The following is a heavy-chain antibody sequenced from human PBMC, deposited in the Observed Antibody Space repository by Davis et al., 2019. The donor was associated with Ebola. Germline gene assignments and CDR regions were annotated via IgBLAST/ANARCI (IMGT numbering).Heavy chain of an antibody. J-gene: IGHJ4*02. CDR1: GFTFSGSA. Sequence: GESLKISCAASGFTFSGSAMHWVRQASGKGLEWVGRIRSKANSYATAYAASVKGRFTISRDDSKNTAYLQMNSLKADDTAVYYCATGTGRSDFDYWGQGTLVTVSS. V-gene: IGHV3-73*01. CDR2: IRSKANSYAT. CDR3: ATGTGRSDFDY. D-gene: IGHD1-1*01.